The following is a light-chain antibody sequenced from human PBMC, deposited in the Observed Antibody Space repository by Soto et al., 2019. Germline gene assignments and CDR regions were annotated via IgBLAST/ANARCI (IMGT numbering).Light chain of an antibody. CDR3: SSYAASNNFYFV. Sequence: QSALTQPPSASGSPVQTVTISCTGTISDVGGYHDVSWYQQYPGRAPKLMIYEVTKRPSGVPDRFSGSKYGNTASLTVAGIQAEDEADYYCSSYAASNNFYFVFGGGTKLTVL. CDR1: ISDVGGYHD. V-gene: IGLV2-8*01. CDR2: EVT. J-gene: IGLJ3*02.